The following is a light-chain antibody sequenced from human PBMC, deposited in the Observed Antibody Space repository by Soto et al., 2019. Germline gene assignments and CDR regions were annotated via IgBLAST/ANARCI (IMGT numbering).Light chain of an antibody. J-gene: IGLJ1*01. CDR1: SSDVGSYNL. CDR2: EGS. Sequence: QSVLTQPASVSGSPGQSITISCTGTSSDVGSYNLVSWYQQHPGKAPKLMIYEGSKRPTGVSDRFSGSKSGNTASLTISGLQAEDEADYYCTSYTSSNTPVFGTGTKVTVL. CDR3: TSYTSSNTPV. V-gene: IGLV2-14*02.